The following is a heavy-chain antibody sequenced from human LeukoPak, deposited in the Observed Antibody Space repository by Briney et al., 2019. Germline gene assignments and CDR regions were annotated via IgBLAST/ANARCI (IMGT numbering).Heavy chain of an antibody. V-gene: IGHV4-4*02. CDR2: IHRSGST. D-gene: IGHD3-22*01. Sequence: GSLRLSCVASGFPFSSYWMTWVRQPPGKGLEWIGEIHRSGSTNYNPSLKSRVTISVDKSKNQFSLKLSSVTAADTAVYYCARRDYYDSSGYYYFPHYWGQGTLVTVSS. CDR3: ARRDYYDSSGYYYFPHY. J-gene: IGHJ4*02. CDR1: GFPFSSYW.